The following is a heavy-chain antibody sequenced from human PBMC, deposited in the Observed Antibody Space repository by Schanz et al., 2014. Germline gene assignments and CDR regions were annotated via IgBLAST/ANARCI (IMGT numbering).Heavy chain of an antibody. D-gene: IGHD6-19*01. Sequence: QVQLLQSGAEVKKPGASMKVSCKASGYTFTTYYMLWVRQAPGQGLEWMGIINPSGGSTRYGQKFQGRITVTTDTSTSTVYMELSSLRSEDTAVYYCARGGYSSGWYDRDIAHFDYWGQGTLVTVSS. J-gene: IGHJ4*02. V-gene: IGHV1-46*01. CDR1: GYTFTTYY. CDR3: ARGGYSSGWYDRDIAHFDY. CDR2: INPSGGST.